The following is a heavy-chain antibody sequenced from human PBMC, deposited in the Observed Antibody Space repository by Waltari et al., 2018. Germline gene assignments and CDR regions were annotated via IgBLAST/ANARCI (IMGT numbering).Heavy chain of an antibody. J-gene: IGHJ4*02. D-gene: IGHD3-10*01. Sequence: QVQLQESGPGLVKPSETLSLTCSVSGGSISNFYWSWIRQPPGKGLEFIAYIDYSGSYTKYNPSLRSRVTISVDRWENQFSLTVSSVTAEDTAVYYCARLSKEFRRGYFDFWGQGTQVTVSS. CDR1: GGSISNFY. CDR2: IDYSGSYT. CDR3: ARLSKEFRRGYFDF. V-gene: IGHV4-59*01.